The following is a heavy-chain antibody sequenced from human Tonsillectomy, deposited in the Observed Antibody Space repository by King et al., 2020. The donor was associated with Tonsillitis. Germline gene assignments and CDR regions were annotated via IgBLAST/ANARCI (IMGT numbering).Heavy chain of an antibody. CDR1: GGSINTYY. CDR2: IYYTGTP. Sequence: VQLQESGPGLVKPSETLSLTCTVSGGSINTYYWSLIRQSPGKGLEWIAYIYYTGTPNYNPSLKSRLTISLDTSKSQFSLRLTSVTAADTAVYYCARLTPISGVINTFPEAFDIWGQGTMVTVSS. V-gene: IGHV4-59*01. D-gene: IGHD3-3*01. J-gene: IGHJ3*02. CDR3: ARLTPISGVINTFPEAFDI.